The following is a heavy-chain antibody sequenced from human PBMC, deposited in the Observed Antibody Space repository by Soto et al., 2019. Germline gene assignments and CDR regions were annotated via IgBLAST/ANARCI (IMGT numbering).Heavy chain of an antibody. CDR2: IYYSRST. CDR1: GGSISSYY. V-gene: IGHV4-59*01. CDR3: ARMTDILTGFDY. J-gene: IGHJ4*02. Sequence: SETLSLTCTVSGGSISSYYWSWIRQPPGKGLEWIGYIYYSRSTNYNPSLKSRVTISVDTSKNQFSLKLSSVTAADTAVYYCARMTDILTGFDYWGQGTLVTVSS. D-gene: IGHD3-9*01.